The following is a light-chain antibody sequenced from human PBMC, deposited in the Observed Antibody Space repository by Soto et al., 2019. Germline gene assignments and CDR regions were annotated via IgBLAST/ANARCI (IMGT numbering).Light chain of an antibody. CDR3: QQYGSSGT. J-gene: IGKJ1*01. CDR2: GAS. V-gene: IGKV3-20*01. CDR1: QSVGSK. Sequence: ETVMTQSPVTLSVSPGERATLSCRASQSVGSKVAWYQQKPGQAPSLLIYGASNRATGIPDRFSGSGSGTDFTLTISRLEPEDFAVYYCQQYGSSGTFGQGTKVDIK.